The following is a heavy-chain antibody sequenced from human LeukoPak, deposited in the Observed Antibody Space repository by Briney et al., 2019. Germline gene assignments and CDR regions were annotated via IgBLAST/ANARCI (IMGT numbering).Heavy chain of an antibody. CDR3: AIGIITRATAGLGY. V-gene: IGHV1-2*02. J-gene: IGHJ4*02. CDR1: GYTFTGYY. Sequence: ASVKVSCKASGYTFTGYYMHWVRQAPGQGLEWMGWINPNSGGTNSAQKFQGRVTMTRDTSITTAYMELGRLRSDDTAVYYCAIGIITRATAGLGYWGQGTLVTVSS. CDR2: INPNSGGT. D-gene: IGHD3/OR15-3a*01.